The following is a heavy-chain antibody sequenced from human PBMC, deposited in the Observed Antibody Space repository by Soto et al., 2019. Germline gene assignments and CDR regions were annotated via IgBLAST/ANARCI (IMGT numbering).Heavy chain of an antibody. CDR2: IYYSGST. CDR1: GGSISSYY. Sequence: QVQLQESGPGLVKPSETLSLTCTVSGGSISSYYWSWIRQPPGKGLEWIGYIYYSGSTNYNPSLKSRVTISVDTSKNQFSLKLSSVTAADTAVYYCARHARYYDILTGYSTLCWFDPWGQGTLVTVSS. D-gene: IGHD3-9*01. V-gene: IGHV4-59*08. J-gene: IGHJ5*02. CDR3: ARHARYYDILTGYSTLCWFDP.